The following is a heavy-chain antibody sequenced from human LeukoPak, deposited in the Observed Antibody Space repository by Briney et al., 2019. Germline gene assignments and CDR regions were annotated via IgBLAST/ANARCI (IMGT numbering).Heavy chain of an antibody. Sequence: GGSLRLSCAVSGFTVSNNFMNWVRQAPGKGLEWVSVTHSDGTTCFADSVQGRFTISRDNSKNTLYLQMNSLRDEDTAVYYCARPSSLDGSGRYYIDYWGQGTLVTVSS. CDR2: THSDGTT. J-gene: IGHJ4*02. CDR3: ARPSSLDGSGRYYIDY. D-gene: IGHD3-10*01. CDR1: GFTVSNNF. V-gene: IGHV3-66*01.